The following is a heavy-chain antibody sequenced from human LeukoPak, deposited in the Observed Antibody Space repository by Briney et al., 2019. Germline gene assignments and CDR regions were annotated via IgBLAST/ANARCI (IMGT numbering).Heavy chain of an antibody. CDR2: INPNSGGT. D-gene: IGHD2-15*01. Sequence: ASVKVSCKASGYAFTGYYMHWVRQAPGQGLEWMGWINPNSGGTNYAQKLQGRVTMTRDTSISTAYMELSRLRSDDTAVYYCARAEGSSTPLDYWGQGTLVTVSS. V-gene: IGHV1-2*02. J-gene: IGHJ4*02. CDR1: GYAFTGYY. CDR3: ARAEGSSTPLDY.